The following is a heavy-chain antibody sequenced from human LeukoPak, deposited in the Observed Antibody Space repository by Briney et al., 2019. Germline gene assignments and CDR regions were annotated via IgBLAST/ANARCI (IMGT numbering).Heavy chain of an antibody. Sequence: ASVKVSCKASGYTFTSYAMNWVRQAPGQGLEWMGWINTNTGNPTYAQGFTGRFVFSLDTSASTAYLQISSLKAEDTAVYYCAMGNRHSSGWGYYYYMDVWGKGTTVTVSS. CDR1: GYTFTSYA. D-gene: IGHD6-19*01. CDR2: INTNTGNP. V-gene: IGHV7-4-1*02. CDR3: AMGNRHSSGWGYYYYMDV. J-gene: IGHJ6*03.